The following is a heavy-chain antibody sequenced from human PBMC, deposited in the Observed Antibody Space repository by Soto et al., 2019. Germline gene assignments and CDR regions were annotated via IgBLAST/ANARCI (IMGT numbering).Heavy chain of an antibody. V-gene: IGHV4-39*01. Sequence: SETLSLTCTVSGGSISNTNDYWGWIRQPPGKGLEWLGSISYGGRTFYNPSLMSRFTISVDTSKNQFSLELSSVTAADTAVYYCARQWGEFSDILHGYYPKWFDTWGQGTLATVSS. D-gene: IGHD3-9*01. J-gene: IGHJ5*02. CDR3: ARQWGEFSDILHGYYPKWFDT. CDR1: GGSISNTNDY. CDR2: ISYGGRT.